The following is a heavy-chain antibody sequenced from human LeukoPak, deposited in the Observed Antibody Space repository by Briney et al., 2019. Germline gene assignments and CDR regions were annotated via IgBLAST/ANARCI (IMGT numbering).Heavy chain of an antibody. D-gene: IGHD7-27*01. CDR1: GFTFSSYS. CDR3: VKEGTLTGDEGALYCDY. J-gene: IGHJ4*02. Sequence: PGGSLRLSCAASGFTFSSYSMNWVRQAPSKGLEWVAIISYDGSNKYYADSVKGRFTISRDNSKNTVYLQMNSLRAEDTAVYYCVKEGTLTGDEGALYCDYWGQGTLVTVSS. CDR2: ISYDGSNK. V-gene: IGHV3-30*18.